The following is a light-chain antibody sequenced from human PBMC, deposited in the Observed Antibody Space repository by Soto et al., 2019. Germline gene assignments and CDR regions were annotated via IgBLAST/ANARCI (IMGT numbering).Light chain of an antibody. Sequence: EIVLTQSPATLSLSPGERATLSCRASQSVSSYLVWYQQKPGQAPRLLMYDASNRATGIPARFSGSGSGTDFTLTISSLEPADSAVYYCQQRSTWPLTFGGGTKVEIK. CDR2: DAS. J-gene: IGKJ4*01. CDR3: QQRSTWPLT. V-gene: IGKV3-11*01. CDR1: QSVSSY.